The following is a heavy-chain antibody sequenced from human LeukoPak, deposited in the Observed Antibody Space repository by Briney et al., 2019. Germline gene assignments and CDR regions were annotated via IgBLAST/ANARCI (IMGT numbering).Heavy chain of an antibody. D-gene: IGHD6-25*01. J-gene: IGHJ5*02. Sequence: GASVKVSCKASGYTFTGYYMHWVRQAPGQGLEWMGWINLNSGGTNYAQKFQGRVTMTRDTSISTAYMELSRLRSDDTAVYYCARESGRGVWFDPWGQGTLVTVSS. CDR2: INLNSGGT. CDR1: GYTFTGYY. V-gene: IGHV1-2*02. CDR3: ARESGRGVWFDP.